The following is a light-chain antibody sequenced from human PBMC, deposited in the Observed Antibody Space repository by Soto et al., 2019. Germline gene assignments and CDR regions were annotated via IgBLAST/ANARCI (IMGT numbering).Light chain of an antibody. CDR1: SGYTNYK. J-gene: IGLJ2*01. CDR3: GADHGSGSNFVVV. V-gene: IGLV9-49*01. Sequence: QPVLTQPPSASASLGASVTLTCTLSSGYTNYKVDWYQQRPGKGPRFVMRVGTGGIVGSKGDGIPDRFSVLGSGLHRYLTIKNIQEEDESVYHCGADHGSGSNFVVVFGGGTKLTVL. CDR2: VGTGGIVG.